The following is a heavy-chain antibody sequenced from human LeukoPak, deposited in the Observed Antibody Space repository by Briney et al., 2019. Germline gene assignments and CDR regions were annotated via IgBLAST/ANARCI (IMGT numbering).Heavy chain of an antibody. CDR3: ARDPGAAAGNLLS. Sequence: PGGSLRLSCAVSGLTVSNNYMSWVRQAPGKGLEWVSLIISGGGTYYADSVKSRFTISRDSSKNTLYLQMNSLRAADTAVYYCARDPGAAAGNLLSWGQGTLVTVSS. CDR2: IISGGGT. D-gene: IGHD6-25*01. CDR1: GLTVSNNY. V-gene: IGHV3-66*01. J-gene: IGHJ5*02.